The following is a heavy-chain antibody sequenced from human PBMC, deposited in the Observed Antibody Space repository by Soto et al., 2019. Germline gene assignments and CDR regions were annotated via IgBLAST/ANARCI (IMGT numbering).Heavy chain of an antibody. CDR1: GGSISTYY. CDR3: ARGGRSDYYYYMGV. J-gene: IGHJ6*03. V-gene: IGHV4-59*01. CDR2: VYYSGST. Sequence: QVQLQESGPGLVKPSETLSLTCTVSGGSISTYYWSWVRQPPGKGLEWIGYVYYSGSTNYNPSLKSRVTISVDTSKNQFSLKLTSVTAADTAMYYCARGGRSDYYYYMGVWGKGTTVTVSS.